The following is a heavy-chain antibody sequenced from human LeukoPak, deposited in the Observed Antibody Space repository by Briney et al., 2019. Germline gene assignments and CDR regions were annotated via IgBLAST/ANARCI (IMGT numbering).Heavy chain of an antibody. CDR3: ARGSTTVTTWAFDI. D-gene: IGHD4-17*01. CDR2: IYYSGST. Sequence: SQTLSLTCTVSGGSISSGDYCWSWIRQPPGKGLEWIGYIYYSGSTYYNPSLKSRVTISVDTSKNQFSLKLSSVTAADTAVYYCARGSTTVTTWAFDIWGQGTMVTVSS. CDR1: GGSISSGDYC. J-gene: IGHJ3*02. V-gene: IGHV4-30-4*01.